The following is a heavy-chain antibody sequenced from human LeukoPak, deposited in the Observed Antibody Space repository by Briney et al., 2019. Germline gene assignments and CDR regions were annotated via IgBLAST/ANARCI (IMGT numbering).Heavy chain of an antibody. V-gene: IGHV3-23*01. CDR3: AKQLGYCSDGSCYFPY. CDR1: GFTFSSSA. CDR2: ISNNGGYT. Sequence: LRLSCAASGFTFSSSAMSWVRQAPGKGLEWVSAISNNGGYTYYADSVQGRFTISRDNSKSTLCLQMNSLRAEDTAVYYCAKQLGYCSDGSCYFPYWGQGTLVTVSS. D-gene: IGHD2-15*01. J-gene: IGHJ4*02.